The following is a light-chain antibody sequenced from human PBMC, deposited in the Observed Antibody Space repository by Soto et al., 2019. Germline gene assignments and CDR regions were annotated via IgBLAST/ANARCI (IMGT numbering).Light chain of an antibody. Sequence: EIVLTQSPGTLSLSPGERTTLSCRASQSVRSTYLAWYQQRPGQAPRLLIYGATSRATGIPDRFQGSGSGTDFTLTISRLAPEDFAVYFCQQYGSTPLTFGQGTKVEIK. CDR1: QSVRSTY. CDR2: GAT. V-gene: IGKV3-20*01. CDR3: QQYGSTPLT. J-gene: IGKJ1*01.